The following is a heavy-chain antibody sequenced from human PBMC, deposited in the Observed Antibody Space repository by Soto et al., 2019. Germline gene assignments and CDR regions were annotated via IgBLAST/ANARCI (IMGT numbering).Heavy chain of an antibody. CDR1: GGTFSSYA. Sequence: SVNVSCKASGGTFSSYAISWVRQAPGQGLEWMGGIIPIFGTANYAQKFQGRVTITADKSTSTAYMELSSLRSEDTAVYYCAREGLVVPAAPDYYYGTDVRGQVPTGTVS. V-gene: IGHV1-69*06. CDR3: AREGLVVPAAPDYYYGTDV. J-gene: IGHJ6*02. CDR2: IIPIFGTA. D-gene: IGHD2-2*01.